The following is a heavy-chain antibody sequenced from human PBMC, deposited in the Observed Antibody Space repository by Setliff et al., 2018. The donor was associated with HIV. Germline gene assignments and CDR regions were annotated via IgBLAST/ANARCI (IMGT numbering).Heavy chain of an antibody. J-gene: IGHJ4*02. CDR3: ARRAYCSSTTCFDN. CDR1: GFTLWGYA. Sequence: PGGSLRLSCEASGFTLWGYAMHWVRQAPGKGLEWVADISHDGSIEDYADSLKGRFTISRDTSKNTLYLQMNSLRAEDTAVYYCARRAYCSSTTCFDNWGQGTLVTVSS. V-gene: IGHV3-30*03. CDR2: ISHDGSIE. D-gene: IGHD2-2*01.